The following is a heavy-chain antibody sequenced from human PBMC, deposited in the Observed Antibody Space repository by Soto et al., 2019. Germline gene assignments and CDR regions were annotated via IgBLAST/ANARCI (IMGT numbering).Heavy chain of an antibody. CDR3: ARQDDFWSGDSWFDP. V-gene: IGHV4-39*01. CDR1: GGSISSGSYY. CDR2: LYYNGST. Sequence: QLHLEESGPGLVKPSETLSLTCTVSGGSISSGSYYWGWIRQPPGKGPEWIGSLYYNGSTYYNPSLTSRLTISVDTSKNQFSLKLTSVTAADTAVYYCARQDDFWSGDSWFDPWGQGTLVTVSS. D-gene: IGHD3-3*01. J-gene: IGHJ5*02.